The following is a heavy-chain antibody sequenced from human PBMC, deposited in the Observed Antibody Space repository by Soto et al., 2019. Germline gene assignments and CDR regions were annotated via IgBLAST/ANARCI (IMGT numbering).Heavy chain of an antibody. Sequence: SETLSLTCTVSGGSISSSSYYWGWIRQPPGKGLEWIGSIYYSGSTYYNPSLKSRVTISVDTSKNQFSLKLSSVTAADTAVYYCARASANAAAGDFDYWGQGTLVTVSS. D-gene: IGHD6-13*01. CDR3: ARASANAAAGDFDY. CDR2: IYYSGST. J-gene: IGHJ4*02. V-gene: IGHV4-39*01. CDR1: GGSISSSSYY.